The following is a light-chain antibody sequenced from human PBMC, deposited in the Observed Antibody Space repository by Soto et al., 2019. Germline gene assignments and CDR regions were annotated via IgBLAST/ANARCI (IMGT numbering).Light chain of an antibody. V-gene: IGLV2-14*01. CDR1: SSDVGGYNF. CDR3: SSHTAYNTRV. CDR2: EVT. Sequence: QSALTQPASVSGSPGQSIAISGTGTSSDVGGYNFVSWYQQHPGEAPKLIIHEVTNRPSGVSDRFSGSKSGNTASLTISGLQADDEADSYSSSHTAYNTRVFGSGTKLTVL. J-gene: IGLJ1*01.